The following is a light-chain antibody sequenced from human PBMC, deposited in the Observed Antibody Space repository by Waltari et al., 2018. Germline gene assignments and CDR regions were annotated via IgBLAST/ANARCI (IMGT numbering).Light chain of an antibody. CDR1: SSNIGSNP. CDR3: VAWDDSLNGVV. V-gene: IGLV1-44*01. Sequence: HSVLTQPPSASGTPGQRVTISCSGSSSNIGSNPVTWYQQLPGAAPKLLVYSNNQRPSGVPDRFSGSKSGTSASLAISGLQSEDEADYYCVAWDDSLNGVVFGGGTKLTVL. CDR2: SNN. J-gene: IGLJ2*01.